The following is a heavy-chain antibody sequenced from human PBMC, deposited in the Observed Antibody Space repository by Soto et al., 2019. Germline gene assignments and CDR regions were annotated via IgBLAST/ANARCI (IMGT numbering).Heavy chain of an antibody. Sequence: ASVKVSCKASGYTFTSYGISWVRQAPGQGLEWMGWISAYNGNTNYAQKLQGRVTMTRDTSTSTVYVELSSLRSEDTAVYYCAREEELNFDYWGQGTLVTVSS. CDR2: ISAYNGNT. CDR3: AREEELNFDY. J-gene: IGHJ4*02. D-gene: IGHD1-7*01. V-gene: IGHV1-18*01. CDR1: GYTFTSYG.